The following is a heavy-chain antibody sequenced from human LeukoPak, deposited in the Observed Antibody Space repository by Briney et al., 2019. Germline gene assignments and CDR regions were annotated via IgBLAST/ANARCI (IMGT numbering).Heavy chain of an antibody. V-gene: IGHV3-53*01. CDR1: GFTVSSNY. CDR2: IYSGGST. D-gene: IGHD3-10*01. CDR3: ARDRVTMVRGVTLEYYFDY. Sequence: GGSLRLSCAAPGFTVSSNYMSWVRQAPGKGLEWVSVIYSGGSTYYADSVKGRFTISRDNSKNTLYLQMNSLRAEDTAVYYCARDRVTMVRGVTLEYYFDYWGQGTLVTVSS. J-gene: IGHJ4*02.